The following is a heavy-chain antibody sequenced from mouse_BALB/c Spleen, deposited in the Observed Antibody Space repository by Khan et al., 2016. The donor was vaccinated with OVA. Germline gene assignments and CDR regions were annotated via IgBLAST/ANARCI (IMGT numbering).Heavy chain of an antibody. Sequence: QVQLKQSGGEVIRPGTSVKISCKASGYTFTNYWLGWVRQRPGHGLEWIGDIYPGGYFTNYNEHFKGKATLTVDTSSSTANMQLSSLTSEDSAVDFCARWATWYFDVWGAGTTVTVSS. CDR2: IYPGGYFT. V-gene: IGHV1-63*02. CDR3: ARWATWYFDV. D-gene: IGHD3-1*01. J-gene: IGHJ1*01. CDR1: GYTFTNYW.